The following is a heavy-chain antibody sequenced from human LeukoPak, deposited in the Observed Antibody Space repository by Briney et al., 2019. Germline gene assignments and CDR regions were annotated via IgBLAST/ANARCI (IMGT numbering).Heavy chain of an antibody. Sequence: GGSLRLSCAASGVTFNSYWMHWVRQAPGKGLVWVSRINSDGSGTSDADFVKGRFTISRDNSKNTLYLQMNSLRAEDTAMYYCARDRLTNDAFDIWGQGTMVTVSS. CDR1: GVTFNSYW. J-gene: IGHJ3*02. CDR3: ARDRLTNDAFDI. D-gene: IGHD2-8*01. CDR2: INSDGSGT. V-gene: IGHV3-74*01.